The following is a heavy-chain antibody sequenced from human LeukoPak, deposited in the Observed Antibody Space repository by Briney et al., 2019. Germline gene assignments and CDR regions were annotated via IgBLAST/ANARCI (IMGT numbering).Heavy chain of an antibody. J-gene: IGHJ4*02. CDR2: ISSITSSYI. CDR3: ARLGESTTDFDY. CDR1: GFTFITYS. V-gene: IGHV3-21*01. Sequence: GGSLRLSCAASGFTFITYSMTWVRQAPGKGLKWVSSISSITSSYIHYADSVKGRFTISRDNVKNSLYLQMNSLRAEDTAVYYCARLGESTTDFDYWGQGTLVTVSS. D-gene: IGHD1-14*01.